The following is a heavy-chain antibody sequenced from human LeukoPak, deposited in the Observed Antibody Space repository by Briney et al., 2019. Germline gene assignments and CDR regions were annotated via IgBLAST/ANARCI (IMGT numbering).Heavy chain of an antibody. J-gene: IGHJ4*02. V-gene: IGHV3-66*02. CDR3: AREHALRWSRFDY. CDR1: GFTVSSNY. CDR2: IYSGGSK. D-gene: IGHD4-23*01. Sequence: PGGSLRLSCAASGFTVSSNYMSWVRQGPGEGLGWGSVIYSGGSKYYADSVKGRFTISRDNSKNKLYLQMNSLRAEDTAVYYCAREHALRWSRFDYWGQGPLVTVSS.